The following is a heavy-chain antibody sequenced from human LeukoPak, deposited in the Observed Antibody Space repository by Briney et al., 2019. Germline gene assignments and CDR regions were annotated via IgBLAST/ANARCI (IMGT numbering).Heavy chain of an antibody. Sequence: PSETLSLTCTVSGGSISSYYWSWIRQPAGKGLEWIGRIYTSGSTNYNPSLKSRVTMSVDTSKNQFSLKLSSVTAADTAVYYCAREIVVVPAAIGDAFDIWGQGTMVTVSS. CDR2: IYTSGST. D-gene: IGHD2-2*01. CDR3: AREIVVVPAAIGDAFDI. J-gene: IGHJ3*02. CDR1: GGSISSYY. V-gene: IGHV4-4*07.